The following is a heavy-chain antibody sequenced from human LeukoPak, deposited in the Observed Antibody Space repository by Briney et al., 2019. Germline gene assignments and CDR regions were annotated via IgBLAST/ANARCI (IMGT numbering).Heavy chain of an antibody. V-gene: IGHV1-2*02. CDR2: INPNSGGT. D-gene: IGHD6-13*01. Sequence: ASVKVSCKASGYTFTSYYMHWVRQAPGQGLEWMGWINPNSGGTNYAQKFQGRVTMTRDTSISTAYMELSRLRSGDTAVYYCARDRSSSWYYYYYGMDVWGQGTTVTVSS. CDR1: GYTFTSYY. J-gene: IGHJ6*02. CDR3: ARDRSSSWYYYYYGMDV.